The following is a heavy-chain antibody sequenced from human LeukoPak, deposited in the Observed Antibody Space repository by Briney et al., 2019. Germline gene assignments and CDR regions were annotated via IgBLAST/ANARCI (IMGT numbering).Heavy chain of an antibody. CDR2: IYKGGTT. Sequence: GGSLRLSCEASGFPVGSYYLTWVRQAPGKGLEWVSAIYKGGTTYYADSVKARFTVSRNNSKNSFSLQMNSLSADDTAVYYCARGSGDILTGYSGMDVWGQGTTVTVSS. V-gene: IGHV3-53*01. J-gene: IGHJ6*02. CDR3: ARGSGDILTGYSGMDV. CDR1: GFPVGSYY. D-gene: IGHD3-9*01.